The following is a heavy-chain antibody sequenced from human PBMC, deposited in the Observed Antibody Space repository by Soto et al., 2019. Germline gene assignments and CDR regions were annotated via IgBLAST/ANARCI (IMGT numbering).Heavy chain of an antibody. CDR1: GFTFSSYG. V-gene: IGHV3-30*18. CDR2: ISYDGSNK. D-gene: IGHD1-1*01. Sequence: GGSLRLSCAASGFTFSSYGMHWVRQAPGKGLEWVAVISYDGSNKYYADSVKGRFTISRDNSKNTLYLQMNSLRAEDTAVYYCAKEGTPNDYYYYYGMDVWGQGTTVTVSS. J-gene: IGHJ6*02. CDR3: AKEGTPNDYYYYYGMDV.